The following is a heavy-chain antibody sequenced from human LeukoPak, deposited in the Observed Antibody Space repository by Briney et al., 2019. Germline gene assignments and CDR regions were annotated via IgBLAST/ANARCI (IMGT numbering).Heavy chain of an antibody. Sequence: GGSLRLSCEASGFTFNTYSMNWARQAPGKGLEWVSSIDSSGGYMFYADSVKGRFTISRDNAKNSLYLQMNSLRAEDTAVYYCAREGWSSSSYYFDYWGQGTLVTVSS. CDR1: GFTFNTYS. V-gene: IGHV3-21*01. J-gene: IGHJ4*02. D-gene: IGHD6-6*01. CDR3: AREGWSSSSYYFDY. CDR2: IDSSGGYM.